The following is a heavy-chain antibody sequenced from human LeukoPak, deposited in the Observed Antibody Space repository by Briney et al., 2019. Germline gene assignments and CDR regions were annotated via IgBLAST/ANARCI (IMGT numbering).Heavy chain of an antibody. D-gene: IGHD4-11*01. CDR2: INSDGST. Sequence: SETLSLTCSVSGGSIRNNYWSWIRQPAGKGLEWIGRINSDGSTNYSPSLQSRVTMSVDTSKNQFSLKLTSVTAADTAMYYCARVLLTSVTSGGAFNIWGQGTMVSVS. J-gene: IGHJ3*02. CDR1: GGSIRNNY. V-gene: IGHV4-4*07. CDR3: ARVLLTSVTSGGAFNI.